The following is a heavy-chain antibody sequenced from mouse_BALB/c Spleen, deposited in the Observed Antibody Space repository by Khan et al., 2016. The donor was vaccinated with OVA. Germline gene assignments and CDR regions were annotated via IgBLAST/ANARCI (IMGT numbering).Heavy chain of an antibody. D-gene: IGHD1-1*01. CDR1: GYSITSNYA. CDR2: LSYSDST. Sequence: EVTLEESGPGLVKPSQSLSLTCTVTGYSITSNYAWNWIRQFPGNLLEWMGYLSYSDSTSYNPSLKSRISITRDTSKKQFFLQLNSVTTEDTATDYCARGNYYGYAMDYWGQGTSVTVSS. J-gene: IGHJ4*01. V-gene: IGHV3-2*02. CDR3: ARGNYYGYAMDY.